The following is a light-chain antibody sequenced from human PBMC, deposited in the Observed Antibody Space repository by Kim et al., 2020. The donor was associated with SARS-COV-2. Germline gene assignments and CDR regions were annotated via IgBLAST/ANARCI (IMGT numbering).Light chain of an antibody. CDR2: AAS. Sequence: DIQMTQSPSSLSASVGYRVTITCRASQDISIYLAWYQQKPGKVPKLLIYAASTLQSGVPSRFSGSGSGTDFTLTISSLQPEDVATYYCQKYTSAPCTFGQGTKVDIK. J-gene: IGKJ1*01. CDR3: QKYTSAPCT. V-gene: IGKV1-27*01. CDR1: QDISIY.